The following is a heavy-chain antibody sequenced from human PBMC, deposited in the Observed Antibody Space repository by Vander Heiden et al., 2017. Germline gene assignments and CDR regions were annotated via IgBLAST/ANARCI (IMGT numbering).Heavy chain of an antibody. CDR3: ARIRRSLGFYYYYGMDV. D-gene: IGHD6-13*01. V-gene: IGHV3-30-3*01. J-gene: IGHJ6*02. Sequence: QVQLVESGGGVVQPGRSLRLSCAASGFTFSSYAMPWVRQAPGKGLEWVAVISYDGSNKYYADSVKGRFTISRDNSKNTLYLQMNSLRAEDTAVYYCARIRRSLGFYYYYGMDVWGQGTTVTVSS. CDR1: GFTFSSYA. CDR2: ISYDGSNK.